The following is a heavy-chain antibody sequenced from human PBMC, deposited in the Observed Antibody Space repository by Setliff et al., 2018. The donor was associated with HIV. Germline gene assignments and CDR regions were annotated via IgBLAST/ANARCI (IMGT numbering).Heavy chain of an antibody. CDR2: MSYDGNNK. D-gene: IGHD6-13*01. CDR1: GFIFSSYA. J-gene: IGHJ3*02. V-gene: IGHV3-30*01. Sequence: GSLRLSCAASGFIFSSYAMHWVRQAPGKGLEWVAVMSYDGNNKYYADSVKGRFTISRDNSKNTLYLQMNSLRAEDTAVYYCARDRVSSWPIWGQGTMVTVSS. CDR3: ARDRVSSWPI.